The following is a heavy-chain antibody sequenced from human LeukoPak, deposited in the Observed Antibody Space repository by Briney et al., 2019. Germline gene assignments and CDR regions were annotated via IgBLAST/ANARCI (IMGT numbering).Heavy chain of an antibody. Sequence: GGSLRLSCAPSGFTFSIYAMSWVRQALGKGLEWVSAISGDGDTTYYADSVKGRFTISRDNSKSTLYLQMNSLGAEDTAVYYCAKGGRFLEWLMVDYWGQGTLVTVSS. J-gene: IGHJ4*02. D-gene: IGHD3-3*01. CDR2: ISGDGDTT. CDR1: GFTFSIYA. CDR3: AKGGRFLEWLMVDY. V-gene: IGHV3-23*01.